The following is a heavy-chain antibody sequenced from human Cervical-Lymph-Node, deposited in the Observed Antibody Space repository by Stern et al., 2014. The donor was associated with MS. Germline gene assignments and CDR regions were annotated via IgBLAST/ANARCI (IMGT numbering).Heavy chain of an antibody. CDR2: ISPDNSHL. CDR1: GYTFPSFG. D-gene: IGHD1-26*01. J-gene: IGHJ5*02. Sequence: QVQLVQSGAEVKKPGASVKVSCTASGYTFPSFGMTWVRQAPGQGLEWMGWISPDNSHLNSAQKFIGRLTMTTNTTTSTAYMELGNLTSDDTAVYYCAKGMGASYHWGQGTLITVSS. CDR3: AKGMGASYH. V-gene: IGHV1-18*01.